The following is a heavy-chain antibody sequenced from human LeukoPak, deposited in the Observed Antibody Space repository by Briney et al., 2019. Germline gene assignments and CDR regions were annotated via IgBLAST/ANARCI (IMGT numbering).Heavy chain of an antibody. CDR3: ARAPLILSGSIGPYYYYGMDV. Sequence: PSETLSLTCGVSGGSISSSNWWSWVRQPPGKGLEWIGEIYHSGSTNYNPSLKSRVTISVDTSKNQFSLKLSSVTAADTAVYYCARAPLILSGSIGPYYYYGMDVWGQGTTVTVSS. V-gene: IGHV4-4*02. CDR2: IYHSGST. D-gene: IGHD3-9*01. CDR1: GGSISSSNW. J-gene: IGHJ6*02.